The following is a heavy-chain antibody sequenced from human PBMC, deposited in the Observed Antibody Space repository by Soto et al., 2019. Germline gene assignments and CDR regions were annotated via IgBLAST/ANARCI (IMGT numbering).Heavy chain of an antibody. CDR1: GGTFSSYA. Sequence: QVQLVQSGAEVKKPGSSVKVSCKASGGTFSSYAISWVRQAPRQGLEWMGGIIPIFGTANYAQKFQGRVTLTADESTSTAYMELSSLRSEDTAVYFCASLPGLVGATFGYWGQGTLVTVSS. CDR2: IIPIFGTA. V-gene: IGHV1-69*12. CDR3: ASLPGLVGATFGY. D-gene: IGHD1-26*01. J-gene: IGHJ4*02.